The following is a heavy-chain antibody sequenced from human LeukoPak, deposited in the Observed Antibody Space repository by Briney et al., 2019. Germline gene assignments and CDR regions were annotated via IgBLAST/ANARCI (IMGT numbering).Heavy chain of an antibody. J-gene: IGHJ4*02. CDR2: INPNSGGT. CDR3: ARDRVGDGDY. CDR1: GYAFMVCC. Sequence: ASVNVSFKAGGYAFMVCCLHWVRQAPGQGLEWMGWINPNSGGTNYAQKFQGRVTMTRDTSISPAYMELSRLRSDGTAVYYCARDRVGDGDYWGQGTLVTVSS. D-gene: IGHD1-26*01. V-gene: IGHV1-2*02.